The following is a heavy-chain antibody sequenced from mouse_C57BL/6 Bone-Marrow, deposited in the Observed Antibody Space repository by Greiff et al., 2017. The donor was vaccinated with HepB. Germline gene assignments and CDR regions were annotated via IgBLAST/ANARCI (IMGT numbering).Heavy chain of an antibody. J-gene: IGHJ1*03. V-gene: IGHV5-2*01. CDR3: ARQGVRGYVDV. CDR1: EYEFPSHD. D-gene: IGHD2-14*01. Sequence: DVHLVESGGGLVQPGESLKLSCESNEYEFPSHDMSWVRKTPEKRLELVAVINSDGGSTYYPDTMERRFIISRDSTKKTLYLQMSSLRSEDTALYYCARQGVRGYVDVWGTGTTVTVSS. CDR2: INSDGGST.